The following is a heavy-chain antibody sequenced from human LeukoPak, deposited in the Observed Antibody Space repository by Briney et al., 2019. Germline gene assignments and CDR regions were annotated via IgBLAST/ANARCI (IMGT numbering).Heavy chain of an antibody. CDR2: INSDGSST. J-gene: IGHJ5*01. CDR3: ASKGNYDFWSGFES. V-gene: IGHV3-74*01. D-gene: IGHD3-3*01. Sequence: PGGSLRLSCAASGFTFSSYWMHWVRQAPGKGLVWVSRINSDGSSTSYADSVKGRFTISRDNAKNTLYLQMNSLRAEDTAVYYCASKGNYDFWSGFESWGQGTLVTVSS. CDR1: GFTFSSYW.